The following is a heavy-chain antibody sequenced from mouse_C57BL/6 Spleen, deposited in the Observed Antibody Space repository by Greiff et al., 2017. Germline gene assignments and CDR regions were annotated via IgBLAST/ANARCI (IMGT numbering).Heavy chain of an antibody. Sequence: VQLQQPGAELVKPGASVKLSCKASGYTFTSYWMQWVKQRPGQGLEWIGEIDPSDSYTNYNQKFKGKATLTVDTSSSTAYMQLSSLTSEDSAVYYCARERWLLHYWGQGTTLTVSS. J-gene: IGHJ2*01. D-gene: IGHD2-3*01. V-gene: IGHV1-50*01. CDR2: IDPSDSYT. CDR1: GYTFTSYW. CDR3: ARERWLLHY.